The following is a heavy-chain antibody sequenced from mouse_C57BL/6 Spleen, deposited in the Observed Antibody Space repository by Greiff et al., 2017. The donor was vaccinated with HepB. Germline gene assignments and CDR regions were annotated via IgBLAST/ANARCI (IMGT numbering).Heavy chain of an antibody. CDR1: GYSFTGYY. J-gene: IGHJ4*01. D-gene: IGHD2-3*01. V-gene: IGHV1-42*01. CDR3: ARGGYYVGYYAMDY. CDR2: INPSTGGT. Sequence: VQLKESGPELVKPGASVKISCKASGYSFTGYYMNWVKQSPEKSLEWIGEINPSTGGTTYNQKFKAKATLTVDKSSSTAYMQLKSLTSEDSAVYYCARGGYYVGYYAMDYWGQGTSVTVSS.